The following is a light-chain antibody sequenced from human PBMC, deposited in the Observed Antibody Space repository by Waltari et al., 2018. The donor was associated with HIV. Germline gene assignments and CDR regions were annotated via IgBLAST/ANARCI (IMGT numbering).Light chain of an antibody. J-gene: IGKJ2*01. CDR1: QSVSSN. V-gene: IGKV3-15*01. CDR3: QQYNNWPVQYT. Sequence: EIVMTQSPATLSVSPGERATLSCRTSQSVSSNLAWYQQKPCQAPRLLIYGASTRATDIPARFSGSGSGTEFTLTISSLQSEDFAVYYCQQYNNWPVQYTFGQGTKLEIK. CDR2: GAS.